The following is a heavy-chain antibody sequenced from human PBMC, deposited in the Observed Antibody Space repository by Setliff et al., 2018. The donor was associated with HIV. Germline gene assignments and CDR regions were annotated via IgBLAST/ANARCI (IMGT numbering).Heavy chain of an antibody. Sequence: SGPTLVNPTATLTLTCTVSGFSLSNARMGVSWIRQPPGKALEWLAHIFSNDEKSYSTSLKSRLTISKDTSKSQVVLTMTNMDPVDTATYYCARIFDTMVRGVIITTGSFDPWGQGTLVTVSS. V-gene: IGHV2-26*01. CDR3: ARIFDTMVRGVIITTGSFDP. CDR1: GFSLSNARMG. D-gene: IGHD3-10*01. J-gene: IGHJ5*02. CDR2: IFSNDEK.